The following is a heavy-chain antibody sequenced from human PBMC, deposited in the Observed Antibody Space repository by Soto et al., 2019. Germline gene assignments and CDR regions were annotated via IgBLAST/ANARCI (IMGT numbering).Heavy chain of an antibody. CDR2: ISGSSGNA. Sequence: QVQLVQSGAEVKNPGASVNLSCKTSGYTFTKYAVGWVRQAPGQGLAWMGWISGSSGNANYAEKVTGRITLTTDTSTSTAYIELRSLSSDDTAVYYCAREMAGLGGEYDYWGQGTLVTVSS. V-gene: IGHV1-18*01. D-gene: IGHD3-16*01. J-gene: IGHJ4*02. CDR1: GYTFTKYA. CDR3: AREMAGLGGEYDY.